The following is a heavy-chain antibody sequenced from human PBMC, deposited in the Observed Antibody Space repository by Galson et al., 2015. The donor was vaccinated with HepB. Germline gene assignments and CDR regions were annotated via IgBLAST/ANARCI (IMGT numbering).Heavy chain of an antibody. Sequence: SVKVSCKASGYTFTSYYMHWVRQAPGQGLEWMGIINPSGGSTSNAQKFQGRVTMTRDTSTSTVYMELSSLRSEDTAVYYCARSYSDYCDAPDYWGQGTLVTVSS. D-gene: IGHD4-11*01. CDR2: INPSGGST. V-gene: IGHV1-46*01. CDR3: ARSYSDYCDAPDY. J-gene: IGHJ4*02. CDR1: GYTFTSYY.